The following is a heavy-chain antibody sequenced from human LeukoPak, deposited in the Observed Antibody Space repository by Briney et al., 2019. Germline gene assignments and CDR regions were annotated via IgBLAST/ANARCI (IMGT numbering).Heavy chain of an antibody. CDR2: IYYSGST. D-gene: IGHD6-19*01. CDR3: ARGPSSGWQWLGTLTPNFDY. Sequence: SETLSLTCTVSGGSISSYYWSWIRQPPGKGLEWIGYIYYSGSTNYNPSLKSRVTISVDTSKNQFSLKLSSVTAADTAVYYCARGPSSGWQWLGTLTPNFDYWGQGTLVTVSS. J-gene: IGHJ4*02. V-gene: IGHV4-59*01. CDR1: GGSISSYY.